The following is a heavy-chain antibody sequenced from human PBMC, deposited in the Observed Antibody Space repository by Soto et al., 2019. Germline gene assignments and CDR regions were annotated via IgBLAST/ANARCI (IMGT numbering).Heavy chain of an antibody. CDR3: ARDQGGQSGNFIFDT. D-gene: IGHD3-16*01. Sequence: QVQLVESGGGVVQPGRSVRLSCAASGFSFSDYVMHWVRQAPGKGLDWVAVMWYHGRDLFYADSVKGRFTICRDNSKNTLYLQMNSLRAEDTAVHYCARDQGGQSGNFIFDTWGQGTLVTVSS. CDR1: GFSFSDYV. J-gene: IGHJ4*02. CDR2: MWYHGRDL. V-gene: IGHV3-33*01.